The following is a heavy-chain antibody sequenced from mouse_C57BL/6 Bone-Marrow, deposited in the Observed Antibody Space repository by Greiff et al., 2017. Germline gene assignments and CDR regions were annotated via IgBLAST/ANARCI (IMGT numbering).Heavy chain of an antibody. V-gene: IGHV14-4*01. Sequence: EVKLVESGAELVRPGASVKLSCTASGFNIKDDYIHWVKQRPEQGLEWIGWIDPAIGDTEYASKFQGQATITSDTSSNTAYLPLSSLTSEDTAVYYCSSFDGNYFDFWGQGTPLTVAS. J-gene: IGHJ2*01. CDR2: IDPAIGDT. D-gene: IGHD2-3*01. CDR1: GFNIKDDY. CDR3: SSFDGNYFDF.